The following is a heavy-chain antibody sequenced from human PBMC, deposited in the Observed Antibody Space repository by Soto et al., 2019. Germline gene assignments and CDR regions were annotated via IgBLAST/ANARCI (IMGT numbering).Heavy chain of an antibody. CDR2: ISGYNGNT. Sequence: QVQLVQSRGEVKKPGASVKVSCKTSGYSFTTYGISWVRQAAGQGLEWMGWISGYNGNTNYAQNLQGRVTMTTDTSTSTAYMELRSLRSDDTAVYHCAREGPALYYYYGMDVWGQGSTVTVSS. V-gene: IGHV1-18*01. J-gene: IGHJ6*02. CDR3: AREGPALYYYYGMDV. CDR1: GYSFTTYG.